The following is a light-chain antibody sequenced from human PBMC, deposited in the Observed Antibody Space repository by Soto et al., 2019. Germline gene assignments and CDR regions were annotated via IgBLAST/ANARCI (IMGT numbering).Light chain of an antibody. Sequence: QSVLTQPPSASGTPGQRVTISCSGRSSNIGSNTVNWYQQFPGTAPKLLIYSNNQRPSGVPDRFSGPKSGTSASLAISGLQSEDEADYCCAAWDDSLNGYVFGTGTKVTVL. CDR1: SSNIGSNT. CDR3: AAWDDSLNGYV. J-gene: IGLJ1*01. CDR2: SNN. V-gene: IGLV1-44*01.